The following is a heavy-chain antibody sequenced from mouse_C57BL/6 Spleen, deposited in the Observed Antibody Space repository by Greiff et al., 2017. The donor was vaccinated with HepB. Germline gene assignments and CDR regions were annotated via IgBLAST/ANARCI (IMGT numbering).Heavy chain of an antibody. Sequence: VQLQQPGAELVKPGASVKLSCKASGYTFTSYWMHWVKQRPGQGLEWIGMIHPNSGSTNYNEKFKSKATLTVYKSSSTAYMQLSSLTSEDSAVYYCARRWSYGIFDYWGQGTTLTVSS. CDR3: ARRWSYGIFDY. D-gene: IGHD1-1*01. CDR2: IHPNSGST. CDR1: GYTFTSYW. V-gene: IGHV1-64*01. J-gene: IGHJ2*01.